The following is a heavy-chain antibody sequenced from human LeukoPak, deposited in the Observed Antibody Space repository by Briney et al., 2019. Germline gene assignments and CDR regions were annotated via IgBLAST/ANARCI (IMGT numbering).Heavy chain of an antibody. V-gene: IGHV4-61*01. J-gene: IGHJ5*02. CDR3: ARGKTWFAP. CDR1: VGSVSSGNHY. D-gene: IGHD4-23*01. CDR2: IYYTGDT. Sequence: SETLSLTCTVSVGSVSSGNHYWSWIRQPPGRGLEWIGYIYYTGDTTYNPSPKSRVTISIDTSKNQFSLKVTSVTATDTAIYYCARGKTWFAPWGQGTLVTISS.